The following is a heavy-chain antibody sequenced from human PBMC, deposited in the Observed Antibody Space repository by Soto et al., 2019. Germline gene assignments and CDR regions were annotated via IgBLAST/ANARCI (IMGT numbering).Heavy chain of an antibody. Sequence: GGSLRLSCAVSGFTFSSYAMSWVRQAPGKGLEWVSGMSGSGSGGGTYYADSVKGRFTISRDNSKNTLYVQRNSLRAEATAVYYCAKDRMAVAGGDFAYWGQGTLVTVSS. V-gene: IGHV3-23*01. D-gene: IGHD6-19*01. J-gene: IGHJ4*02. CDR2: MSGSGSGGGT. CDR3: AKDRMAVAGGDFAY. CDR1: GFTFSSYA.